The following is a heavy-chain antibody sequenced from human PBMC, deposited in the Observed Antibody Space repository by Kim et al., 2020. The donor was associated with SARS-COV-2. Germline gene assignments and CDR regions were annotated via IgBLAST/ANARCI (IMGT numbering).Heavy chain of an antibody. Sequence: SETLSLTCTVSGYSISSGYYWGWIRQPPGKGLEWIGSIYHSGSTYYNPSLKSRVTISVDTSKNQFSLKLSSVTAADTAVYYCARGHIVVVVAATFDYWG. CDR2: IYHSGST. J-gene: IGHJ4*01. CDR3: ARGHIVVVVAATFDY. D-gene: IGHD2-15*01. V-gene: IGHV4-38-2*02. CDR1: GYSISSGYY.